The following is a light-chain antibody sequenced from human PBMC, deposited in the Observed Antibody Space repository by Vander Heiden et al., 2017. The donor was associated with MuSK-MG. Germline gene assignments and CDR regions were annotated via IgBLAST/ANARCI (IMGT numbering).Light chain of an antibody. CDR2: YKSDADK. Sequence: QAVLTQPSSLSAPPGSSASLTCTLRCGLTVGAYRIYCYQQKPGSPPRYVLTYKSDADKEQGSGVPSRVSGSKDASANAGALFISGLQSQDEADYYSLNWHSRALGFGGGTKLTVL. V-gene: IGLV5-45*03. J-gene: IGLJ2*01. CDR3: LNWHSRALG. CDR1: CGLTVGAYR.